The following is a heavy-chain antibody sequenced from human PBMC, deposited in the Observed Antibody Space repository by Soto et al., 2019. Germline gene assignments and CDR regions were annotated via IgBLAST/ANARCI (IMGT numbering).Heavy chain of an antibody. Sequence: QVQLVQSGAEVKKPGSSVKVSCKGSGGTFSRYAISWVRQAPGQGLEWMGGIIAIFGTANYAQKFQGRVTITADESTSTAYMELSSLTSEDTAVYYCARDIVFGGTYGMDVWGQGTTVTVSS. D-gene: IGHD3-16*01. J-gene: IGHJ6*02. CDR3: ARDIVFGGTYGMDV. CDR2: IIAIFGTA. V-gene: IGHV1-69*12. CDR1: GGTFSRYA.